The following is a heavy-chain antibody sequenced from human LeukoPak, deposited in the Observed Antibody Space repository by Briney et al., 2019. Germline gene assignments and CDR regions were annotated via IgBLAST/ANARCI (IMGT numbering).Heavy chain of an antibody. D-gene: IGHD5-18*01. V-gene: IGHV3-43*01. Sequence: GGSLRLSCAASGFTFDDYTMHWVRQAPGKGLEWVSLISWDGGSTYYADSVKGRFTISRDNSKNSLYLQMNSLRTEDTALYYCAKAVWGPAIQLWSPFDHWGQGTLVTVSS. CDR2: ISWDGGST. J-gene: IGHJ4*02. CDR1: GFTFDDYT. CDR3: AKAVWGPAIQLWSPFDH.